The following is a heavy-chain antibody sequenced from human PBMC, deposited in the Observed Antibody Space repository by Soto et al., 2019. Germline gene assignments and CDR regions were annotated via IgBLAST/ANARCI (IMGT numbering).Heavy chain of an antibody. Sequence: SETLSLTCTVSGVSITNNYWSWIRQPPGKGLEWIGYIYNSGSTNYNPSLNSRVTMSVDTSKNQFSLKLSSVTAADTAVYYCANLRYFEWLLDYWGQGTLVTVSS. D-gene: IGHD3-9*01. CDR1: GVSITNNY. CDR2: IYNSGST. CDR3: ANLRYFEWLLDY. V-gene: IGHV4-59*01. J-gene: IGHJ4*02.